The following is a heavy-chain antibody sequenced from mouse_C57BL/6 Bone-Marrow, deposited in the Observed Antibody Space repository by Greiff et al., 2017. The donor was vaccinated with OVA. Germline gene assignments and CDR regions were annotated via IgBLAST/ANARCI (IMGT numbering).Heavy chain of an antibody. J-gene: IGHJ2*01. CDR1: GYTFTSYG. Sequence: VKLMESGAELARPGASVKLSCKASGYTFTSYGISWVKQRTGQGLEWIGEIYPRSGNTYYNEKLKGKATLTADKSSSTAYMELRSLTSEDSAVYVCARDEGNYFDYWGQGTTLTVSS. CDR2: IYPRSGNT. CDR3: ARDEGNYFDY. V-gene: IGHV1-81*01.